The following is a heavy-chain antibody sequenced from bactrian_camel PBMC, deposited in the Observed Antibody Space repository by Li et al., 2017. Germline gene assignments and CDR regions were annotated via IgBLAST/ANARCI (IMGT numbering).Heavy chain of an antibody. V-gene: IGHV3S40*01. J-gene: IGHJ7*01. D-gene: IGHD5*01. Sequence: DVQLVESGGGSALAGGSVRLSCAASGFTFTSYYMYWVRQAPGKGLEWVSGISGAGGLTYYADSIKGRYTVSRDNAKNTVYLQMNSLKPEDTVVYYCATRYGGLPYLEYWGRGTQVTVS. CDR2: ISGAGGLT. CDR1: GFTFTSYY.